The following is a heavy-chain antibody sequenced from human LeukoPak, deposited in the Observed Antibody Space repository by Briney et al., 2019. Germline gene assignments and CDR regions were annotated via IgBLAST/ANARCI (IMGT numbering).Heavy chain of an antibody. Sequence: SVKVSCKASGGTFSSYAISWVRQAPGQGLEWMGGIIPIFGTANYAQKFQGSVTITADESTSTAYMELSSLRSEDTAVYYCARDTDRGYFNWFDPWGQGTLVTVSS. V-gene: IGHV1-69*13. CDR3: ARDTDRGYFNWFDP. CDR1: GGTFSSYA. J-gene: IGHJ5*02. CDR2: IIPIFGTA. D-gene: IGHD1-1*01.